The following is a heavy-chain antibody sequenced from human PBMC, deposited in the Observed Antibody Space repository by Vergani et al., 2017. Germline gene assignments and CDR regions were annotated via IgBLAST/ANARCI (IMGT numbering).Heavy chain of an antibody. CDR2: ISGDGGST. J-gene: IGHJ4*02. Sequence: EVQLVESGGGVVQPGGSLRLSCAASGFTFDDYAMHWVRQAPGKGLEWVSLISGDGGSTYYADSVKGRFTISRDNSKNSLYLQMNSLRTEDTALYYCAKGRNRDSSGYFLDYWGQGTLVTVSS. CDR1: GFTFDDYA. CDR3: AKGRNRDSSGYFLDY. V-gene: IGHV3-43*02. D-gene: IGHD3-22*01.